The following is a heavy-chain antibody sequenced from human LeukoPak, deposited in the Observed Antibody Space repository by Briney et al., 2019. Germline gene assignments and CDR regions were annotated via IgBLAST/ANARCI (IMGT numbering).Heavy chain of an antibody. Sequence: GVSLRLSCAGSGFIFSNYAMSWVRQAPGQGLEWVSTISNSGDATFYADAVKGRFTISRDNSKNTLYLQMYSLRAEDTAIYYCAKAPPYTKYFDYWGQGTLLTVSS. CDR2: ISNSGDAT. V-gene: IGHV3-23*01. CDR1: GFIFSNYA. J-gene: IGHJ4*02. D-gene: IGHD1-1*01. CDR3: AKAPPYTKYFDY.